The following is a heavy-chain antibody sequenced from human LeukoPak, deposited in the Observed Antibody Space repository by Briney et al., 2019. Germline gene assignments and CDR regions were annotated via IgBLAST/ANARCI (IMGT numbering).Heavy chain of an antibody. CDR3: ARSTTSGDSNAFGV. V-gene: IGHV3-23*01. CDR1: GFTFNDNN. Sequence: GGSLGLSCAASGFTFNDNNMSWVRQAPGKGLDWVSAINGGGGAIEYADSVKGRFTISRDNSKNTLYLQMNSLRAEDTAVYYCARSTTSGDSNAFGVWGQGTLTIVSS. CDR2: INGGGGAI. J-gene: IGHJ3*01. D-gene: IGHD1-26*01.